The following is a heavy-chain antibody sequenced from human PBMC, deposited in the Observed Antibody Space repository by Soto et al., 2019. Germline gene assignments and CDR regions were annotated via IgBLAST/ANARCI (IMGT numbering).Heavy chain of an antibody. CDR2: IIPILGIA. V-gene: IGHV1-69*02. J-gene: IGHJ4*02. D-gene: IGHD3-10*01. CDR3: AGDRYYYGSGSYRFDY. Sequence: QVQLVQSGAEVKKPGSSVKVSCKASGGTFSSYTISWVRQAPGQGLEWMGRIIPILGIANYAQKFQGRVTIPADKSPSTAYMELSSLRSEDTAVYYCAGDRYYYGSGSYRFDYWGQGTLVTVSS. CDR1: GGTFSSYT.